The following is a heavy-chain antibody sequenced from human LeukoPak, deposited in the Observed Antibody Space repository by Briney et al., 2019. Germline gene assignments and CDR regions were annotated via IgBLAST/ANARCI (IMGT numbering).Heavy chain of an antibody. J-gene: IGHJ4*02. CDR1: GFTFSNYG. Sequence: GTSLRLSCAASGFTFSNYGMHWVRQAPGKGLEWVAVIWHDGSNRYYADSVKGRFTISRDNTKNILYLQMSSLRAEDTAVYYRANNFDYWGQGTLVTVSS. CDR2: IWHDGSNR. V-gene: IGHV3-33*06. CDR3: ANNFDY.